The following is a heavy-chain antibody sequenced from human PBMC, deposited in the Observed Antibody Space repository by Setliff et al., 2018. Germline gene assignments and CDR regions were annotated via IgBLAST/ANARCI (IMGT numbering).Heavy chain of an antibody. V-gene: IGHV3-7*03. D-gene: IGHD6-19*01. J-gene: IGHJ4*02. CDR1: GFTFRAYG. CDR3: VRDGQWLVPHY. Sequence: GGSLRLSCEASGFTFRAYGMFWVRQAPGKGLEWVANINQDGSVKYYVDSVKGRFTISRDNAKNSVYLQMNSLRAEDTAVYYCVRDGQWLVPHYWGQGTLVTVSS. CDR2: INQDGSVK.